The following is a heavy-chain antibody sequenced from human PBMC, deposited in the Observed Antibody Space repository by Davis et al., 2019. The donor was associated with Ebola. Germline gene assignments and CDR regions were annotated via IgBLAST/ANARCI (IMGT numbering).Heavy chain of an antibody. D-gene: IGHD5-18*01. Sequence: SETLSLTCAVYGGSFSGYYWSWIRQPPGKGLEWIGEINHSGSTNYNPSLKSRVTISVDTSKNQFSLKLSSVTAADTAVYYCARGYSYGSGWFDPWGQGTLVTVSS. V-gene: IGHV4-34*01. CDR1: GGSFSGYY. CDR2: INHSGST. J-gene: IGHJ5*02. CDR3: ARGYSYGSGWFDP.